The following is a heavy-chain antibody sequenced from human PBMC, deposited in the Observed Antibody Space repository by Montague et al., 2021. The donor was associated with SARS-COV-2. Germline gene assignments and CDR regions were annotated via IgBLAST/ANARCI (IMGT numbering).Heavy chain of an antibody. CDR3: ARVSRITIFGVVGWFDP. Sequence: SDTLSLTCTVSGGSISSYYWSWIRQPPGKGLEWIGYIYYSGSTNYNPSLKSRVTISVDTSKNQFSLKLSSVTAADTAVYYCARVSRITIFGVVGWFDPWGQGTLVTVSS. J-gene: IGHJ5*02. V-gene: IGHV4-59*07. D-gene: IGHD3-3*01. CDR1: GGSISSYY. CDR2: IYYSGST.